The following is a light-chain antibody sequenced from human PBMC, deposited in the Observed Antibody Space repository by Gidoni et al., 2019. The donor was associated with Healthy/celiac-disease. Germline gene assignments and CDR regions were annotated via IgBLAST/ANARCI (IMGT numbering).Light chain of an antibody. CDR1: SSDVGVYNY. Sequence: QSALTQPASVSGSPGQPITISCTGTSSDVGVYNYVSWYQQHPGKAPKHMIYDVSNRPSGVSNRFSGSKSGNTASLTISGLQAEDEADYYCSSYTSSSTVVFGGGTKLTVL. J-gene: IGLJ2*01. CDR3: SSYTSSSTVV. V-gene: IGLV2-14*03. CDR2: DVS.